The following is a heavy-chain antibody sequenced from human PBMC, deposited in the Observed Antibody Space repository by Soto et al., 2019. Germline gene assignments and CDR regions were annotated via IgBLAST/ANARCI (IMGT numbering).Heavy chain of an antibody. CDR1: GYIFTNYG. J-gene: IGHJ4*02. Sequence: QVQLVQSGPEVKKPGASVKVYRKASGYIFTNYGITWVRQAPGQGLEWMGWISSYNGKTNYAQKFQGRVTMTTDIFTTMTYMELRRLTSDDTAVYYCARYLRSDFWRVSTSRNYYFDYWGQGTLVTVSS. V-gene: IGHV1-18*01. CDR2: ISSYNGKT. D-gene: IGHD3-3*01. CDR3: ARYLRSDFWRVSTSRNYYFDY.